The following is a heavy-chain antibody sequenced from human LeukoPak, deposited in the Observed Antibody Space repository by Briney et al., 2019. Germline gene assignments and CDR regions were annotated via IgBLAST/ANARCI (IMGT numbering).Heavy chain of an antibody. V-gene: IGHV3-23*01. CDR3: AKLHPPFSIYGPFDY. D-gene: IGHD2/OR15-2a*01. Sequence: GGSLRLSCAASGFTFSSYAMSWVRQAPGKGLEWVSAISGSGGSTYYSDPVKGRFTISRDNSKNTLYLQMNSLRADDKAVYYCAKLHPPFSIYGPFDYWGQGTLVTVSS. CDR1: GFTFSSYA. CDR2: ISGSGGST. J-gene: IGHJ4*02.